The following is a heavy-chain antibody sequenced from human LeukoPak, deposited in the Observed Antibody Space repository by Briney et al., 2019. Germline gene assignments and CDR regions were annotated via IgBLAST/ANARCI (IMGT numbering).Heavy chain of an antibody. CDR1: GFTFSSYA. CDR3: AKGDSSSWYSHFDY. J-gene: IGHJ4*02. Sequence: GGSLRLSCAASGFTFSSYAMHWVRQAPGKGLEWVSAISGSGGSTYYAGSVKGRFTISRDNSKNTLYLQMNSLRAEDTAVYYCAKGDSSSWYSHFDYWGQGTLVTVSS. D-gene: IGHD6-13*01. CDR2: ISGSGGST. V-gene: IGHV3-23*01.